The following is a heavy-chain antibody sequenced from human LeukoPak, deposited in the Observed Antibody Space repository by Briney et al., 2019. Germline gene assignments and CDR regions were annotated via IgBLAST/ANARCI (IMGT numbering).Heavy chain of an antibody. CDR1: GFIFRTYW. CDR2: IKQDGSEK. CDR3: ARDRRVDYYYYMDV. Sequence: PGGSLRLSCAASGFIFRTYWMSWVRQAPGKGLEWVANIKQDGSEKYYVDSVKGRFTISRDNAKNSLYLQMNSLRAEHTAVYYCARDRRVDYYYYMDVWGKGTTVTVSS. D-gene: IGHD2-15*01. V-gene: IGHV3-7*01. J-gene: IGHJ6*03.